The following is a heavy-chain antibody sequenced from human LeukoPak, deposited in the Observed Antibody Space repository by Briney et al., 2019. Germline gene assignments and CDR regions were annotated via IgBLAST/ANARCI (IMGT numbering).Heavy chain of an antibody. J-gene: IGHJ6*02. Sequence: PSQTLSLTCSVSGGSLSSYYWSWIRQPAGKGLEWIGHTYNNESTNCNPSLKSRVAMSVDTSKNQFSLKVSSVTAADTAVYYCARDLTMVRGMDVWGQGTTVTVSS. V-gene: IGHV4-4*07. CDR1: GGSLSSYY. D-gene: IGHD3-10*01. CDR3: ARDLTMVRGMDV. CDR2: TYNNEST.